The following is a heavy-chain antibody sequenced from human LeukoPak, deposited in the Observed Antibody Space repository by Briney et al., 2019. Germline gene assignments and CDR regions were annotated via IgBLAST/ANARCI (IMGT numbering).Heavy chain of an antibody. CDR2: IWYDGSNK. CDR3: ARDGHQGYSGYDPEDYYYYYGMDV. V-gene: IGHV3-33*01. Sequence: GRSLRLSCAASGFTFSSYGMHWVRQAPGKGLEWVAVIWYDGSNKYYADSVKGRFTISRDNSKNTLYLQMNSLRAEDTAVYYCARDGHQGYSGYDPEDYYYYYGMDVWGQGTTVTVSS. CDR1: GFTFSSYG. D-gene: IGHD5-12*01. J-gene: IGHJ6*02.